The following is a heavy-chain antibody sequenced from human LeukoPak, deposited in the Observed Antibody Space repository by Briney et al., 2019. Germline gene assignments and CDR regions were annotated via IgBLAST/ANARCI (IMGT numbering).Heavy chain of an antibody. Sequence: SQTLSLTCTVSGGSISRGGYYWSWIRQHPGKGREWIGYIYYSGSTYYNPSLKSPVTISVDTSKNQFSLNLASVTAADAAVYYCARDLGYSGFDWAPGGQGTLVTVSS. V-gene: IGHV4-31*01. CDR3: ARDLGYSGFDWAP. J-gene: IGHJ5*02. CDR1: GGSISRGGYY. CDR2: IYYSGST. D-gene: IGHD5-12*01.